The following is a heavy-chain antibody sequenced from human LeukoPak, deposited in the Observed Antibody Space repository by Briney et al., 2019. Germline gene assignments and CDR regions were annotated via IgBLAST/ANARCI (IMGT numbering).Heavy chain of an antibody. CDR2: INSDGSST. CDR1: GFHLDDHG. J-gene: IGHJ6*03. V-gene: IGHV3-74*01. D-gene: IGHD3-3*01. Sequence: GGSLRLSCAASGFHLDDHGMSWVRQAPGKGLVWVSRINSDGSSTNYAYSVKGRFTISRDNAKNTLYLQMNSLRAEDTAVYYCARGTSIFGVVTFYYYYYMDVWGKGNTVTVSS. CDR3: ARGTSIFGVVTFYYYYYMDV.